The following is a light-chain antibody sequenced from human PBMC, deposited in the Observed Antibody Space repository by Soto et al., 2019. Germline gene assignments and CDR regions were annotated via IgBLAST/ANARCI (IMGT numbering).Light chain of an antibody. Sequence: EIVLTQSPATLSLSPGERATLSCRASQSVTKYIAWYQQKPGQAPRLLIYDTSNRATGVPARFSGSGSGTNFTLTDNGLESEDSGIYYCQQRYNWLTFGGGTKVEIK. V-gene: IGKV3-11*01. CDR3: QQRYNWLT. CDR1: QSVTKY. J-gene: IGKJ4*01. CDR2: DTS.